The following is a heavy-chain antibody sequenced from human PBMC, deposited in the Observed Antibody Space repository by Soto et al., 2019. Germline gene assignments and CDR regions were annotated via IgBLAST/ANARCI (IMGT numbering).Heavy chain of an antibody. D-gene: IGHD6-19*01. Sequence: QVQLVQSGAEVKKPGASVKVSCKASGYTFSSYGISWVRQAPGQGLEWMGWISGYSGHTYYAQKFQGRVTMTTDTXTXTXHMELRSLRSDETAVYYCAREWDNKSEHSSGWYDDFWGQGTLVTVSS. CDR2: ISGYSGHT. J-gene: IGHJ4*02. CDR1: GYTFSSYG. CDR3: AREWDNKSEHSSGWYDDF. V-gene: IGHV1-18*01.